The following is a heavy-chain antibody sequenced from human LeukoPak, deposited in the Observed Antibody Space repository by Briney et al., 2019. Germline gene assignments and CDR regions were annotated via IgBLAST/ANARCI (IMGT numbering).Heavy chain of an antibody. D-gene: IGHD1-26*01. CDR1: GYTFTSYG. CDR2: ISAYNGNT. J-gene: IGHJ5*02. V-gene: IGHV1-18*01. CDR3: ARDGRGATVSYNWFDP. Sequence: GASVKVSCKASGYTFTSYGISWVRQAPGQGLEWMGWISAYNGNTNYAQKLQGRVTMTTDTSTSTAYMELRSLRSDDTAVYYCARDGRGATVSYNWFDPWGQGTLVTVSS.